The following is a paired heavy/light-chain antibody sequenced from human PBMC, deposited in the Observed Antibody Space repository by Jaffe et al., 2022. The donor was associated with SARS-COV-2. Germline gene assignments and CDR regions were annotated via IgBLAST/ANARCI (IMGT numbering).Heavy chain of an antibody. CDR1: GFTFSSYA. CDR2: ISGSGGST. D-gene: IGHD6-13*01. CDR3: AKVGYSSSWYVSGGDSAYYYYGMDV. J-gene: IGHJ6*02. V-gene: IGHV3-23*01. Sequence: EVQLLESGGGLVQPGGSLRLSCAASGFTFSSYAMSWVRQAPGKGLEWVSAISGSGGSTYYADSVKGRFTISRDNSKNTLYLQMNSLRAEDTAVYYCAKVGYSSSWYVSGGDSAYYYYGMDVWGQGTTVTVSS.
Light chain of an antibody. CDR2: LGS. CDR3: MQALQTPPWT. Sequence: DIVMTQSPLSLPVTPGEPASISCRSSQSLLHSNGYNYLDWYLQKPGQSPQLLIYLGSNRASGVPDRFSGSGSGTDFTLKISRVEAEDVGVYYCMQALQTPPWTFGQGTKVEIK. J-gene: IGKJ1*01. V-gene: IGKV2-28*01. CDR1: QSLLHSNGYNY.